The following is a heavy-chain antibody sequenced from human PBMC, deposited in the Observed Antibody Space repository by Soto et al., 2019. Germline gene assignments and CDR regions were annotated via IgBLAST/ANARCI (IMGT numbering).Heavy chain of an antibody. CDR1: GGTFSSYA. CDR2: IIPIFGTA. CDR3: ARSPRIVVVPAAPYYYGMDV. J-gene: IGHJ6*02. D-gene: IGHD2-2*01. V-gene: IGHV1-69*13. Sequence: SVKVSCKASGGTFSSYAISWVRQAPGQGLEWMGGIIPIFGTANYAQKFQGRVTITADESTSTAYMELSSLRSEDTAVYYFARSPRIVVVPAAPYYYGMDVWGQGTTVTVSS.